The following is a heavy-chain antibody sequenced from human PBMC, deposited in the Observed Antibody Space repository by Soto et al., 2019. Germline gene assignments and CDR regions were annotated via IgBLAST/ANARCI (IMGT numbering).Heavy chain of an antibody. D-gene: IGHD3-10*01. CDR3: ARGPHWMVRGVLSDY. J-gene: IGHJ4*02. V-gene: IGHV1-18*01. Sequence: ASVKVSCKASGYTFTSYGISWVRQAPGQGLEWMGWISAYNGNTNYAQKLQGRVTMTTDTSTSTAYMELRSLRSDDTAVYYCARGPHWMVRGVLSDYWGQGTLVTVSS. CDR1: GYTFTSYG. CDR2: ISAYNGNT.